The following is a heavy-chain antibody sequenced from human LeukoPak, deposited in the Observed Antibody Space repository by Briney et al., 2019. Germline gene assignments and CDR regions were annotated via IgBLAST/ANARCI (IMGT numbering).Heavy chain of an antibody. CDR2: VFYSGST. CDR1: GGSISSYY. J-gene: IGHJ4*02. Sequence: SETLSLTCTVSGGSISSYYWSWIRQPPGKELERIGYVFYSGSTNYNPSLKSRVTISVDTSKNQFSLKLSSVTAADTAVYYCARRMGSSWTFDYWGQGTLVTVSS. D-gene: IGHD6-13*01. V-gene: IGHV4-59*01. CDR3: ARRMGSSWTFDY.